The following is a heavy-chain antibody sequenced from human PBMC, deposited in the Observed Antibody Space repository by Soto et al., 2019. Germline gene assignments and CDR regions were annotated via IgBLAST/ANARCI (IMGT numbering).Heavy chain of an antibody. D-gene: IGHD5-12*01. CDR2: IIPIYGTV. V-gene: IGHV1-69*12. CDR3: AREDKPGGYTPLGTSGFDY. J-gene: IGHJ4*02. CDR1: GGTFSTYA. Sequence: QVQLVQAGAEVKKPGSSVKVSCKASGGTFSTYAISWVRQAPGQGLEWMGGIIPIYGTVNYAQKFQGRVTMTADESTSTVYMELSSLRSDDTAVYYSAREDKPGGYTPLGTSGFDYWGQVTLVTVSS.